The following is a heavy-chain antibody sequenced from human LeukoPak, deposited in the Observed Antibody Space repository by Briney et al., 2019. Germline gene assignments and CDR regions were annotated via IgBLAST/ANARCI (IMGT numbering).Heavy chain of an antibody. CDR2: ISSSGSTE. CDR1: GFTFSSYD. J-gene: IGHJ6*03. V-gene: IGHV3-48*03. D-gene: IGHD2-15*01. Sequence: GGSLRLSCAASGFTFSSYDVNWIRQAPGKCLEWVSFISSSGSTEYYADSVKGRFIISRDNSKNTLYLQMNSLRAEDTAVYYCARRIEVVVAATPYYYYYMDVWGKGTTVTVSS. CDR3: ARRIEVVVAATPYYYYYMDV.